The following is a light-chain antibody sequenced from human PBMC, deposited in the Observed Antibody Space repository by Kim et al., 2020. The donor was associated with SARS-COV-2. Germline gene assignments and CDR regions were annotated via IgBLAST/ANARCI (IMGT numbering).Light chain of an antibody. Sequence: APGKTARITCGGNNIGSKSVHWYRQKPGRAPVLVIYHDSDRPSGIPERFSGSNSGNTATLTISRVEAGDEADYYCQVWDSSSDHVVFGGGTQLTVL. CDR1: NIGSKS. CDR2: HDS. CDR3: QVWDSSSDHVV. J-gene: IGLJ2*01. V-gene: IGLV3-21*04.